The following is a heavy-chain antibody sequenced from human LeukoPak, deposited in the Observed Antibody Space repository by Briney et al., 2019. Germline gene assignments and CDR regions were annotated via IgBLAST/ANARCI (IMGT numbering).Heavy chain of an antibody. V-gene: IGHV3-30*18. J-gene: IGHJ4*02. CDR3: AKDLPPADY. CDR1: GFTFSSYG. CDR2: ISYDGSNK. Sequence: PGGSLRLSCAASGFTFSSYGMHWARQAPGKGLEWVTYISYDGSNKYYADSVKGRFTISRDNSKNTLYLQMNSLRAEDTAVYYCAKDLPPADYWGQGTLVTVSS.